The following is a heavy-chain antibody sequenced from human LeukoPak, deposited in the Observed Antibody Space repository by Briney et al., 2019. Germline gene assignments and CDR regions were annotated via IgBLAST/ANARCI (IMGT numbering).Heavy chain of an antibody. V-gene: IGHV2-70*01. CDR1: GFSLSTSGMC. D-gene: IGHD2-2*01. CDR3: ARVVPAAIVPAEYFQH. CDR2: IDWDDDK. Sequence: RGSGPALVKPTQTLTPTCTFSGFSLSTSGMCVSWIRQPPGKALEWLALIDWDDDKYYSTSLKTRLTISKDTSKNQVVLTMTNMDPVDTATYYCARVVPAAIVPAEYFQHWGQGTLVTVSS. J-gene: IGHJ1*01.